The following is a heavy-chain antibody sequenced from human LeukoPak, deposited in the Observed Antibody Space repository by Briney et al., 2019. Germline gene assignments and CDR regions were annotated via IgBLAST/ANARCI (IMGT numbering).Heavy chain of an antibody. Sequence: GGSLRLSCAASGFTFSSYAMHWVRQAPGKGLEWVTVISYDGSNKYYADSVKGRFTISRDNSKNTLYLQMNSLRAEDTAVYYCAKSYYYDKLAYYWGQGTLVTVSS. J-gene: IGHJ4*02. CDR1: GFTFSSYA. V-gene: IGHV3-30*18. CDR3: AKSYYYDKLAYY. CDR2: ISYDGSNK. D-gene: IGHD3-22*01.